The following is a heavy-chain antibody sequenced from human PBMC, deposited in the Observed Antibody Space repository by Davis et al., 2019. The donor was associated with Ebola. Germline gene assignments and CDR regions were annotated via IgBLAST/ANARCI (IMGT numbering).Heavy chain of an antibody. Sequence: SVKVSCKASGGTFSSYAISWVRQAPGQGLEWMGEIIPRLDTTQYAQKFQGKVTITADEVTSTAYMELERLRSEDTAVYFCARRQLGEFPVFDPWGQGTLVTVSS. D-gene: IGHD3-10*01. V-gene: IGHV1-69*13. CDR3: ARRQLGEFPVFDP. J-gene: IGHJ5*02. CDR2: IIPRLDTT. CDR1: GGTFSSYA.